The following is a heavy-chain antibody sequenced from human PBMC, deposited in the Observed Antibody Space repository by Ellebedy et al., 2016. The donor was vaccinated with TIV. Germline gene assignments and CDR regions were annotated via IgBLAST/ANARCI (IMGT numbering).Heavy chain of an antibody. J-gene: IGHJ4*02. CDR2: IYPGDSDT. CDR3: ARFDCGGDCFWSY. CDR1: GYNFTTYW. V-gene: IGHV5-51*01. Sequence: GESLKISCKASGYNFTTYWIGWVRQMPGKGLEWVGIIYPGDSDTKYSPSFRAQVTISADKSISTAYLQWSSLRASDTAMYYCARFDCGGDCFWSYWGQGTLVTVSS. D-gene: IGHD2-21*01.